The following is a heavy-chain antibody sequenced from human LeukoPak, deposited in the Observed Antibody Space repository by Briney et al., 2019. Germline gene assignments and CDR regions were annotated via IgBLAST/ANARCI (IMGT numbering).Heavy chain of an antibody. D-gene: IGHD6-13*01. Sequence: SETLSLTCAVYGEPFNGYYWNWIRQSPGKGLEWIGEINHSGSTNYNPSLKSRVTISVDTSKNQFSLKLSSVTAADTAVYYCARESEIAAAGTWWFDPWGQGTLVTVSS. J-gene: IGHJ5*02. CDR3: ARESEIAAAGTWWFDP. CDR1: GEPFNGYY. V-gene: IGHV4-34*01. CDR2: INHSGST.